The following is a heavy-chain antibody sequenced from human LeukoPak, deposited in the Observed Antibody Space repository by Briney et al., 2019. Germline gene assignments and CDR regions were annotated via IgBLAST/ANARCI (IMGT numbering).Heavy chain of an antibody. Sequence: GGSLRLSCAGSGFTFNSYGMNWVRQAPGKGLEWVSSISSTSSYIYYADSVKGRFTISRDNAEKSLHLQMNSLTVEDTAVYYCARDGGYSSSWADFWGQGTLVSVSS. V-gene: IGHV3-21*01. CDR3: ARDGGYSSSWADF. D-gene: IGHD6-13*01. J-gene: IGHJ4*02. CDR2: ISSTSSYI. CDR1: GFTFNSYG.